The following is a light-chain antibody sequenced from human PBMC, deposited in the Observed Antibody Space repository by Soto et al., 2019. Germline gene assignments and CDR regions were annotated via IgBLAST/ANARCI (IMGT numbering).Light chain of an antibody. Sequence: EIVLTQSPATLSLSPGERATLSCRASQSVSSYLAWYQQKPGQAPRLLIYDASNRATGIQARFSVSGSVTEFTLTISSLEPEDFAVYYCQQRSNWPPLTFGGGTKVEIK. CDR2: DAS. V-gene: IGKV3-11*01. J-gene: IGKJ4*01. CDR1: QSVSSY. CDR3: QQRSNWPPLT.